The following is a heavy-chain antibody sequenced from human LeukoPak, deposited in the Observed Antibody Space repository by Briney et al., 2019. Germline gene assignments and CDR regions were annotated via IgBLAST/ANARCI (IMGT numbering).Heavy chain of an antibody. V-gene: IGHV1-2*02. Sequence: ASVKVSCKASGYTFTGYYMHWVRQAPGHGLEWMGWINPNSGGTNYAQKFQGRVTTTRDTSISTAYMELSRLRSDDTAVYYCARAPPLTGDYYYYGMDVWGQGTTVTVSS. J-gene: IGHJ6*02. CDR2: INPNSGGT. CDR3: ARAPPLTGDYYYYGMDV. D-gene: IGHD1-20*01. CDR1: GYTFTGYY.